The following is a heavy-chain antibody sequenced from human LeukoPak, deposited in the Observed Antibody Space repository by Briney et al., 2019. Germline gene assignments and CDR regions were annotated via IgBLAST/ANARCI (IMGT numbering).Heavy chain of an antibody. CDR1: GFSFSSSL. V-gene: IGHV3-7*04. Sequence: GGSLRLSCAASGFSFSSSLMSRVRQAPGEGLEWVANIKEDGTENYSVDSVKGRFTISRDNVRTSLYLQMNSLRVEDTAVYYCARDFSWGFDYWGQGALVTVSS. CDR3: ARDFSWGFDY. D-gene: IGHD7-27*01. CDR2: IKEDGTEN. J-gene: IGHJ4*02.